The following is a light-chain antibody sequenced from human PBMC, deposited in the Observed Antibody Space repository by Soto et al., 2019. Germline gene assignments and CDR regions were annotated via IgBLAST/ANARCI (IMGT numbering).Light chain of an antibody. J-gene: IGLJ1*01. CDR3: TSSTSGSLYV. Sequence: QSVLTQPASVSGSPGQSITISCTGTSNDVGGYNHVSWYQQYPGKVPKLLIYNVSNRPSGVSDRFSGSKSGNTASLTISGLQAEDESDYFCTSSTSGSLYVFGTATKLTVL. CDR2: NVS. CDR1: SNDVGGYNH. V-gene: IGLV2-14*01.